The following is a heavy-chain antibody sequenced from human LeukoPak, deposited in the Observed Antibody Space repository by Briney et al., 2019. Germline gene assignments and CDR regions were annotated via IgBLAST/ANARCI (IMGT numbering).Heavy chain of an antibody. CDR3: AKVGRGYSYGSNDY. V-gene: IGHV3-33*06. D-gene: IGHD5-18*01. CDR1: GFTFSSYG. CDR2: IWYDGSNK. J-gene: IGHJ4*02. Sequence: PGGSLRLSCAASGFTFSSYGMHWVRQAPGKGLEWVAVIWYDGSNKYHTDSVKGRFTISRDNSKNTLYLQMNSLRAEDTAVYYCAKVGRGYSYGSNDYWGQGTLVTVSS.